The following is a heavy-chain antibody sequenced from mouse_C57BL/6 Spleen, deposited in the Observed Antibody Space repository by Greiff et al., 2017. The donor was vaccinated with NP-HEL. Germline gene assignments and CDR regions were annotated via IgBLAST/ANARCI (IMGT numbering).Heavy chain of an antibody. CDR1: GYTFTDYE. J-gene: IGHJ4*01. CDR3: TRHPSYAMDY. V-gene: IGHV1-15*01. Sequence: VKLMESGAELVRPGASVTLSCKASGYTFTDYEMHWVKQTPVHGLEWIGAIDPETGGTAYNQKFKGKAILTADKSSSTAYMELRSLTSEDSAVYYCTRHPSYAMDYWGQGTSVTVSS. CDR2: IDPETGGT.